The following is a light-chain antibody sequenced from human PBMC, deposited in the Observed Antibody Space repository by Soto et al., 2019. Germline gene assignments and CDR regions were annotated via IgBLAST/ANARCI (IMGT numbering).Light chain of an antibody. CDR1: SSDVGGYNY. Sequence: QSVLTQPPSASGSPGQSVTISCTGTSSDVGGYNYVSWYQQHPGKAPKLMIYEVSKRPSGVPDRFSGSKSGNRASLTVSGLQAEDEADYYCSSYAGSNNVVFGGGTKLTVL. CDR3: SSYAGSNNVV. CDR2: EVS. J-gene: IGLJ2*01. V-gene: IGLV2-8*01.